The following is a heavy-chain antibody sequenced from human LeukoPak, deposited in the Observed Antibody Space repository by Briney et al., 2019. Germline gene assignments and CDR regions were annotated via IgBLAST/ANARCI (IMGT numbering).Heavy chain of an antibody. J-gene: IGHJ4*02. CDR2: ISYDGSNK. D-gene: IGHD1-26*01. CDR1: GFTFSSYA. CDR3: AKSEATTLLLIN. Sequence: PGGSLRLSCAASGFTFSSYAMHWVRQAPGKGLEWVAVISYDGSNKYYADSVKGRFTISRDNSKNTLYLQMNSLRAEDTAVYYCAKSEATTLLLINWGQGTLVTVSS. V-gene: IGHV3-30-3*02.